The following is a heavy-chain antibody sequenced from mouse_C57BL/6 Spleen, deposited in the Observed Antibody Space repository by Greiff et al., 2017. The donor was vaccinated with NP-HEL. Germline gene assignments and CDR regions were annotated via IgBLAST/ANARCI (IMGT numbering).Heavy chain of an antibody. D-gene: IGHD2-12*01. CDR1: GYTFTSYW. CDR2: IHPNSGST. J-gene: IGHJ4*01. CDR3: ARYDAGYAMDY. Sequence: QVQLQQPGAELVKPGASVKLSCKASGYTFTSYWMHWVKQRPGQGLEWIGMIHPNSGSTNYNEKFKSKATLTVDKSSSTAYMQLSSLTSEDSAVYYGARYDAGYAMDYWGQGTSVTVSS. V-gene: IGHV1-64*01.